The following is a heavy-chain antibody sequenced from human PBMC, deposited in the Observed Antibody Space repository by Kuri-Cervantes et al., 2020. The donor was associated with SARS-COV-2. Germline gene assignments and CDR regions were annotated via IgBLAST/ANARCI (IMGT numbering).Heavy chain of an antibody. CDR1: GFTFSDYG. D-gene: IGHD1-26*01. J-gene: IGHJ4*02. CDR3: ARSNSGSYYRGIDY. Sequence: GGSLRLSCAASGFTFSDYGMQWVRQAPGKGLEWVAVISYDGSNKYYADSVKGRFTISRDNSKNTLYLQMNSLRAEDAAVYYCARSNSGSYYRGIDYWGQGTLVTVSS. V-gene: IGHV3-30*19. CDR2: ISYDGSNK.